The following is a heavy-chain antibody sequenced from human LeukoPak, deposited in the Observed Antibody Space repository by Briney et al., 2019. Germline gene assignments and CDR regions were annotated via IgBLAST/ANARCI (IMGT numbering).Heavy chain of an antibody. Sequence: GGSLRLSCAASGFTYSSYAMHWVRQAPGKGLEWVAVISYDGSNKYYADSVKGRFTISRDNSKNTLYLQMNSLRAEDTAVYYCARDPYYYDSSGYLDYWGQGTLVTVSS. CDR1: GFTYSSYA. V-gene: IGHV3-30-3*01. CDR2: ISYDGSNK. CDR3: ARDPYYYDSSGYLDY. D-gene: IGHD3-22*01. J-gene: IGHJ4*02.